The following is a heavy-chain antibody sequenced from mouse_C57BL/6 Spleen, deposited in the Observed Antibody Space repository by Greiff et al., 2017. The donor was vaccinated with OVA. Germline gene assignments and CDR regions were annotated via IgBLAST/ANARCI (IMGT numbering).Heavy chain of an antibody. Sequence: QVQLKQSGAELVRPGASVKLSCKASGYTFTDYYINWVKQRPGQGLEWIARIYPGSGNTYYNEKFKGKATLTAEKSSSTAYMQLSSLTSEDSAVYFCAREGNYGFAYWGQGTLVTVSA. CDR3: AREGNYGFAY. CDR1: GYTFTDYY. D-gene: IGHD2-1*01. J-gene: IGHJ3*01. CDR2: IYPGSGNT. V-gene: IGHV1-76*01.